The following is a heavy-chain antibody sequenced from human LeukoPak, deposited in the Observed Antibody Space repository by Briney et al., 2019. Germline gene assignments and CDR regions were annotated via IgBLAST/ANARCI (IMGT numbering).Heavy chain of an antibody. CDR1: GYTFTDYY. CDR2: INPSDGST. Sequence: GASVKVSCKASGYTFTDYYIHWVRQAPGQGLEWMGIINPSDGSTTYPQKFQGRVTMTRDTSTSTVYMELSSLRSEDAAVYYCARARSYSGSFLYWGQGTLVTVSS. V-gene: IGHV1-46*01. J-gene: IGHJ4*02. CDR3: ARARSYSGSFLY. D-gene: IGHD1-26*01.